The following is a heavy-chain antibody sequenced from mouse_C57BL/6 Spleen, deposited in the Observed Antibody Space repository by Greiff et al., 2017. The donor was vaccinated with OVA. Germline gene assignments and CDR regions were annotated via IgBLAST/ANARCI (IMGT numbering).Heavy chain of an antibody. V-gene: IGHV7-3*01. D-gene: IGHD4-1*01. Sequence: EVKVVESGGGLVQPGGSLSLSCAASGFTFTDYYMSWVRQPPGKALEWLGFIRHKANGYTTEYSASVKGRFTISRDNSQSILYLQMNALRAEDSATYYCARNWDGGRYYFDYWGQGTTLTVSS. CDR3: ARNWDGGRYYFDY. J-gene: IGHJ2*01. CDR1: GFTFTDYY. CDR2: IRHKANGYTT.